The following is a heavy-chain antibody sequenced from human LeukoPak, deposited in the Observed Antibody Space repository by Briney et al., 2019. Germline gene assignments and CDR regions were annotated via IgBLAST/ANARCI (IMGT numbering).Heavy chain of an antibody. CDR2: INHSGST. CDR1: GGSFSGYY. CDR3: ARHNFVWFGELLPNWFDP. V-gene: IGHV4-34*01. D-gene: IGHD3-10*01. J-gene: IGHJ5*02. Sequence: SSETLSLTCAVYGGSFSGYYWSWIRQPPGKGLEWIGEINHSGSTNYNPSLKSRVTISVDTSKNQFSLKLSSVTAADTAVYYCARHNFVWFGELLPNWFDPWGQGTLVTVSS.